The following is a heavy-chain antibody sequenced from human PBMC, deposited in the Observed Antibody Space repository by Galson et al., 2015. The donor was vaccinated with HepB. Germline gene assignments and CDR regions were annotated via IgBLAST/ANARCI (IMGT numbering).Heavy chain of an antibody. CDR2: INPNSGGT. J-gene: IGHJ4*02. D-gene: IGHD2-2*01. Sequence: SVKVSCKASGYTFTGYYMHWVRQAPGQGLEWMGWINPNSGGTNYAQKFQGRVTMTRDTSISTAYMELSRLRSDDTAVYYCARVHSRYCSSTSCLGYWGQGTLVTVSS. V-gene: IGHV1-2*02. CDR1: GYTFTGYY. CDR3: ARVHSRYCSSTSCLGY.